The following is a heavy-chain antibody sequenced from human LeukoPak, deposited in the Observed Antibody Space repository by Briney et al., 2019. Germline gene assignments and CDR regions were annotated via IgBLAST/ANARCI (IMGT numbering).Heavy chain of an antibody. J-gene: IGHJ4*02. CDR2: ITSGGNI. V-gene: IGHV3-23*01. Sequence: GGSLRLSCAASGFTFNNYAMNWVRQAPGKGLEWVSGITSGGNIYYADSVKGRFTISRDTSKSTLFLQMNSLRAEDTAVYYCAKHYGSGTYYNYLDYWGQGTLVTVSS. D-gene: IGHD3-10*01. CDR1: GFTFNNYA. CDR3: AKHYGSGTYYNYLDY.